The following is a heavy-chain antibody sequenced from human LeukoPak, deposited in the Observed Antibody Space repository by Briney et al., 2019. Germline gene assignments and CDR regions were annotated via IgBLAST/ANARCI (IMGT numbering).Heavy chain of an antibody. CDR2: INHSGST. J-gene: IGHJ6*03. Sequence: SETLSLTCAVYGGSFSGYYWSWNRQPPGKGLEWIGEINHSGSTNYNPSLKSRVTISVDTSKNQFSLKLSSVTAADTAVYYCARGLVPRQYYYGSGSYRSYYYYYMDVWGKGTTVTVSS. D-gene: IGHD3-10*01. CDR1: GGSFSGYY. CDR3: ARGLVPRQYYYGSGSYRSYYYYYMDV. V-gene: IGHV4-34*01.